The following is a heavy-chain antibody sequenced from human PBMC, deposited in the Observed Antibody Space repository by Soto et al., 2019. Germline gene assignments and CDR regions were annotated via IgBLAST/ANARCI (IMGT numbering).Heavy chain of an antibody. J-gene: IGHJ6*02. CDR1: GFTFSSYA. CDR2: ICCNGGIT. CDR3: VKGVGYYDCSGYYILGYYYYYGMDV. Sequence: PGGSLTLSCSPSGFTFSSYAMHWVRQAPGKGLEYVSAICCNGGITYYADSVNCRFTLYIDNSKNTLYLHMISLRAEDTVVYYCVKGVGYYDCSGYYILGYYYYYGMDVWGQGTTVTVSS. V-gene: IGHV3-64D*06. D-gene: IGHD3-22*01.